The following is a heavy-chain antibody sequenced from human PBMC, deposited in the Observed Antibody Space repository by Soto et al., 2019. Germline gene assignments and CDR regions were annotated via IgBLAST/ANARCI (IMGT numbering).Heavy chain of an antibody. Sequence: QVQLVESGGGVVQPGRSLRLSCAVSGFTYSSYGMHWVRQAPGKGLEWVAVIWYDGSNKYYADSVKGRFIISRDDSKNTLSLQMTSMRDEDTAVYYCTNDSAWLFDSWGQGTLVTVSS. CDR3: TNDSAWLFDS. CDR2: IWYDGSNK. D-gene: IGHD5-12*01. CDR1: GFTYSSYG. J-gene: IGHJ4*02. V-gene: IGHV3-33*06.